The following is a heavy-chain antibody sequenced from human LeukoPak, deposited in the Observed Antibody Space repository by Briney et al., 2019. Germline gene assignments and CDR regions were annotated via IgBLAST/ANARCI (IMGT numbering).Heavy chain of an antibody. V-gene: IGHV3-23*01. CDR1: GFTFSSYA. CDR2: ISGSDGST. CDR3: AKDQVGYCSGGSCYPPERFDY. D-gene: IGHD2-15*01. Sequence: GGSLRLSCAASGFTFSSYAMSWVRQAPGKGLEWVSAISGSDGSTYYADSVKGRFTISRDNSKNMLYLQMNSLRAEDTAVYYCAKDQVGYCSGGSCYPPERFDYWGQGTLVTVSS. J-gene: IGHJ4*02.